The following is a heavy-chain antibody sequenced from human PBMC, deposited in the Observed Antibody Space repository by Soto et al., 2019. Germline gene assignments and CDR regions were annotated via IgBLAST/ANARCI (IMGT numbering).Heavy chain of an antibody. CDR3: ARPYCGSNSCHNWFDP. CDR2: INPNSGGT. D-gene: IGHD2-2*01. Sequence: ASVKVSGKASGYIFTDYYMNWVRQAPGQGLEWMGWINPNSGGTNYAQNFQGRVTMTTDTSISTAYMELSSLRSDDTAVYYCARPYCGSNSCHNWFDPWGQGTLVTVSS. CDR1: GYIFTDYY. J-gene: IGHJ5*02. V-gene: IGHV1-2*02.